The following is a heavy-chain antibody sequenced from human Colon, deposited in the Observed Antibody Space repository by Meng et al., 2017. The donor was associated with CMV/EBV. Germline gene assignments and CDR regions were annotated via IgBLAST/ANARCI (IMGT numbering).Heavy chain of an antibody. J-gene: IGHJ4*02. CDR3: ATFGGDFDY. Sequence: QVQLVQSGAEGKEPGASVKVSCKTSGYTFNGYFMHWVRQAPGQGLEWMGWINPVTGDTSYAQKFQVRVTMTRDTSISTAYMELSSLRSDDTAVYYCATFGGDFDYWGQGTLVTVS. CDR2: INPVTGDT. V-gene: IGHV1-2*02. CDR1: GYTFNGYF. D-gene: IGHD3-3*01.